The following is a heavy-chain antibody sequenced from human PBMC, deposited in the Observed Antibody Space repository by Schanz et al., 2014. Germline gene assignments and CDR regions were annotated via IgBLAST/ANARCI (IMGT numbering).Heavy chain of an antibody. D-gene: IGHD3-10*01. V-gene: IGHV3-23*04. J-gene: IGHJ4*02. CDR3: VRDELLWFGEVLSLDY. Sequence: EVQLVESGGGLVKPGGSLRLSCAASTFTFSSDWMSWVRQAPGKGLEWVSAISGSGGSTYYADSVKGRFTISRDNAKNSVFLQMNSLRAEDTALYYCVRDELLWFGEVLSLDYWGQGALVTVSS. CDR2: ISGSGGST. CDR1: TFTFSSDW.